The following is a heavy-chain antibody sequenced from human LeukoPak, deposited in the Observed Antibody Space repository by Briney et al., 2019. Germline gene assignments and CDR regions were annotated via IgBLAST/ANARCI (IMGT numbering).Heavy chain of an antibody. J-gene: IGHJ3*02. V-gene: IGHV1-69*05. CDR2: IIPIFGTT. CDR1: GGTFSSYA. CDR3: ARGVVAATPHDAFDI. Sequence: GASVKVSCKPSGGTFSSYAISLVRQAPGQGLEWMGGIIPIFGTTTYAQKSHGRVTITTDDSTSTAYMELRSLISEDTAVYYCARGVVAATPHDAFDIWGQGKRITVSS. D-gene: IGHD2-15*01.